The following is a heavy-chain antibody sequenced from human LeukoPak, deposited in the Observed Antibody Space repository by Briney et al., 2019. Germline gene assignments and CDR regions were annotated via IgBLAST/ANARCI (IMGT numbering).Heavy chain of an antibody. CDR3: ARQDSKYYYMDV. CDR1: GGSISSSSYY. V-gene: IGHV4-39*01. CDR2: IYYSGST. D-gene: IGHD4-11*01. Sequence: SETLSLTCTVSGGSISSSSYYWGWIRPPPGKGLEWIGSIYYSGSTYYNPSLKSRVTISVDTSKNQFSLKLSSVTAADTAVYYCARQDSKYYYMDVWGKGTTVTISS. J-gene: IGHJ6*03.